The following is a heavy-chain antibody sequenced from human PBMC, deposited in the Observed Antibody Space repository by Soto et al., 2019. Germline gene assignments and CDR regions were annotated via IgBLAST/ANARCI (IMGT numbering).Heavy chain of an antibody. Sequence: ASETLSLTCTGSGGSISSDDYYWSWIRQPPGKGLEWVGYIYYSGSTSYNPSLKSRLTISLDTSKNQFSLKLSSVSAADTAVYYCARDRSNSPDYFDYWGQGTLVTVSS. J-gene: IGHJ4*02. CDR1: GGSISSDDYY. D-gene: IGHD6-6*01. CDR2: IYYSGST. V-gene: IGHV4-30-4*01. CDR3: ARDRSNSPDYFDY.